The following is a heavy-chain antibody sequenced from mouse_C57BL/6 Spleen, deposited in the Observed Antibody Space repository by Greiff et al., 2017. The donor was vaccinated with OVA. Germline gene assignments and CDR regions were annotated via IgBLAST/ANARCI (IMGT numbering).Heavy chain of an antibody. CDR2: IYPGDGDT. J-gene: IGHJ4*01. Sequence: QVQLKQSGPELVKPGASVKISCKASGYAFSSSWMNWVKQRPGKGLEWIGRIYPGDGDTNYNGKFKGKATLTADKSSSTAYMQLSSLTSEDSAVYFCASITTVVAYYYAMDYWGQGTSVTVSS. CDR1: GYAFSSSW. CDR3: ASITTVVAYYYAMDY. V-gene: IGHV1-82*01. D-gene: IGHD1-1*01.